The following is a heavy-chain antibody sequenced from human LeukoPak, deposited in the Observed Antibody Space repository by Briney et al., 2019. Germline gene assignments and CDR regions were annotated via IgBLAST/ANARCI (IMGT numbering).Heavy chain of an antibody. CDR3: ARERTYGDYENFDY. Sequence: GESLKISCKGSGYSFTSYWIGWVRQMPGKGLEWMGWMNPNSGNTGYAQKLQGRVTMTTDTSTSTAYMELRSLRSDDTAVYYCARERTYGDYENFDYWGQGTLVTVSS. CDR2: MNPNSGNT. V-gene: IGHV1-18*04. J-gene: IGHJ4*02. CDR1: GYSFTSYW. D-gene: IGHD4-17*01.